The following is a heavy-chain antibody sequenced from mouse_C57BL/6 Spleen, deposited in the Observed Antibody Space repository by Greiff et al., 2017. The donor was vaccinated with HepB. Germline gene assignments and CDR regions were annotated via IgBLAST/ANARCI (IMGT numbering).Heavy chain of an antibody. J-gene: IGHJ1*03. CDR1: GFTFSSYA. V-gene: IGHV5-4*01. D-gene: IGHD1-1*01. CDR3: ARDTVVAHWYFDV. CDR2: ISDGGSYT. Sequence: EVNVVESGGGLVKPGGSLKLSCAASGFTFSSYAMSWVRQTPEKRLEWVATISDGGSYTYYPDNVKGRFTISRDNAKNNLYLQMSHLKSEDTAMYYCARDTVVAHWYFDVWGTGTTVTVSS.